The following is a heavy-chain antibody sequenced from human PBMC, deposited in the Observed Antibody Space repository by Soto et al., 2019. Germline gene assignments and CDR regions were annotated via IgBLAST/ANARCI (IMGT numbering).Heavy chain of an antibody. CDR2: ISSSGSTI. V-gene: IGHV3-48*03. CDR3: ARDLKTPAAGIDY. Sequence: GGSLRLSCAASGFTCSSYEMNWVRQAPGKGLEWVSYISSSGSTIYYADSVKGRFNISRDNAKNSLYLQMNSLRAEDTAVYYCARDLKTPAAGIDYWVQGTLVTVSS. D-gene: IGHD6-13*01. J-gene: IGHJ4*02. CDR1: GFTCSSYE.